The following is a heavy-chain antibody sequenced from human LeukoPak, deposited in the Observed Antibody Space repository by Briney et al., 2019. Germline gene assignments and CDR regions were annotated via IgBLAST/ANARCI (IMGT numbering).Heavy chain of an antibody. Sequence: GGSLRLSCAASGFTFSSYGMTWVRQAPGKGLEWVSGISGSGGSTYYEDSVKGRFTISRDNSKNTLYLQMDSLRAEDTAVYYCAKNSGGTCYSHLDYWGQGTLVTVSS. CDR2: ISGSGGST. CDR3: AKNSGGTCYSHLDY. J-gene: IGHJ4*02. V-gene: IGHV3-23*01. D-gene: IGHD2-15*01. CDR1: GFTFSSYG.